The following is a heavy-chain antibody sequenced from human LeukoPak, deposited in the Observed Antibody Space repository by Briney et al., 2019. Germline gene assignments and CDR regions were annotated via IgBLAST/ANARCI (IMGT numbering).Heavy chain of an antibody. CDR2: MYHSGST. J-gene: IGHJ5*02. V-gene: IGHV4-31*03. D-gene: IGHD3-16*01. Sequence: SETLSLACSVSGDSISSDGYYWTWIRQHPGKGLEWIVYMYHSGSTYYNPSLKSRVTISVDTSKNQFSMKLTSVTAADTAVYYCARVSGPGTNSRAVWWFDPWGHGTLVTVSS. CDR3: ARVSGPGTNSRAVWWFDP. CDR1: GDSISSDGYY.